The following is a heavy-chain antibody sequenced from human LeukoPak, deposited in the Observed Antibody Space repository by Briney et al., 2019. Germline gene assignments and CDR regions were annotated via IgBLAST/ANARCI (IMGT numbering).Heavy chain of an antibody. CDR3: ARGSRVGPTPYFDY. CDR1: GGSISSYY. CDR2: IYYSGST. D-gene: IGHD1-26*01. Sequence: SETLSLTCTVSGGSISSYYWSWIRQPPGKGLEWIGYIYYSGSTNYNPSLKSRVTTSVDTSKNQFSLKLTSVTAANTAVYYCARGSRVGPTPYFDYWGQGTLVTVSS. J-gene: IGHJ4*02. V-gene: IGHV4-59*01.